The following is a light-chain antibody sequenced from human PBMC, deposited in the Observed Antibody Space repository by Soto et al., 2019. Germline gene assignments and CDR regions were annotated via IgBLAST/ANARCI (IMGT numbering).Light chain of an antibody. Sequence: QSVLTQPASVSGSPGQSITISCTGTRTDVGGYNFVSWYQQHPGKAPKLIIYEVSNRPSGVSNRFSGSKSDNTASLTISGLQAEDEADYYCTSYTSSSTHVFGTGTKVT. J-gene: IGLJ1*01. CDR2: EVS. V-gene: IGLV2-14*01. CDR3: TSYTSSSTHV. CDR1: RTDVGGYNF.